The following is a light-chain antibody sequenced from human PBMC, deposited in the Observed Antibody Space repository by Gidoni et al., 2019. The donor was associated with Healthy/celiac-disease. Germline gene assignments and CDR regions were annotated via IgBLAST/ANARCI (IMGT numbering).Light chain of an antibody. V-gene: IGKV3-11*01. CDR2: DAS. J-gene: IGKJ1*01. Sequence: EIVLTQSPATLSLSPGERATLSCRASQSVSSYLAWYQQKPGQAPRLLIYDASNRATGIPARFSGSGSGTDFTLTISSLEPEDFAVYYCQQRSNWVRMFGQGTKVEIK. CDR3: QQRSNWVRM. CDR1: QSVSSY.